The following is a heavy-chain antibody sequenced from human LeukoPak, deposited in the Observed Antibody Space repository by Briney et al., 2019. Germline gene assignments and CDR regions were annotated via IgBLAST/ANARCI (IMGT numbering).Heavy chain of an antibody. J-gene: IGHJ6*03. Sequence: GESLKISCKGSGYSFTSYWIGWVRQMPGKGLEWMGIIYPGDSDTRYSPSFQGQVTISADKSISTAYLQWSSLKASDTAMYYCSRHPVAVAGTGYYYYIDVWGKGTTVTVSS. CDR3: SRHPVAVAGTGYYYYIDV. V-gene: IGHV5-51*01. CDR2: IYPGDSDT. D-gene: IGHD6-19*01. CDR1: GYSFTSYW.